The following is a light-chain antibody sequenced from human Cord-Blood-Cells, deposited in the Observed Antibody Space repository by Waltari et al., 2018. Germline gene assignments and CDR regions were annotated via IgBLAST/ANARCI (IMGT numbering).Light chain of an antibody. Sequence: QSSLTHPASVSGSPGQSPTILCSGPSSAIGGYDYVHWYQPHPAKAPKLMHYDVTNRPSGVSNRFSGSKSVNTASLTISGLQAEDEADYYCSSYTSSSTGVFGTGTKVTVL. CDR1: SSAIGGYDY. V-gene: IGLV2-14*01. CDR3: SSYTSSSTGV. J-gene: IGLJ1*01. CDR2: DVT.